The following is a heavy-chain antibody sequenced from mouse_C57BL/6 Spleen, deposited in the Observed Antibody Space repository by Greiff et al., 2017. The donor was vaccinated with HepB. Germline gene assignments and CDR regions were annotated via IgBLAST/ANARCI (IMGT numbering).Heavy chain of an antibody. Sequence: EVQLQQSGPELVKPGASVKMSCKASGYTFTDYNMHWVKQSHGKSLEWIGYINPNNGGTSYNQKFKGKATLTVNKSSSTAYMELRSLTSEDSAVYYCARSPRYDGYLYYAMDYWGQGTSVTVSS. J-gene: IGHJ4*01. V-gene: IGHV1-22*01. CDR3: ARSPRYDGYLYYAMDY. D-gene: IGHD2-3*01. CDR1: GYTFTDYN. CDR2: INPNNGGT.